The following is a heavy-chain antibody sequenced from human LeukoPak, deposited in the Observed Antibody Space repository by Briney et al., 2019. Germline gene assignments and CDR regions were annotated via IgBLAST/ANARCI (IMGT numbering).Heavy chain of an antibody. V-gene: IGHV4-39*01. CDR2: IYYSGST. CDR1: GGSISSSSYY. Sequence: SETLSLTYTVSGGSISSSSYYWGWIRQPPGKGLEWIGSIYYSGSTYYNPSLKSRVTISVDTSKNQFSLKLSSVTAADTAVYYCARLDMTTVNFDYWGQGTLVTVSS. D-gene: IGHD4-17*01. J-gene: IGHJ4*02. CDR3: ARLDMTTVNFDY.